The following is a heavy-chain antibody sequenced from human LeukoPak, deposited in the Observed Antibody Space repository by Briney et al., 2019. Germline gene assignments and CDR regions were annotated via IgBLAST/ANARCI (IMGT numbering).Heavy chain of an antibody. CDR3: AKDSGGTYFYYYYYMDV. CDR1: GFIFSRYS. J-gene: IGHJ6*03. D-gene: IGHD1-26*01. Sequence: GGSLRLFCAASGFIFSRYSTSRVRKAPGKGLEWVSAISGSGTAIYYADSVKGRFTISRDNSKNTIYLQINSLRAEDTAVYYCAKDSGGTYFYYYYYMDVWGKGTTVTVSS. CDR2: ISGSGTAI. V-gene: IGHV3-23*01.